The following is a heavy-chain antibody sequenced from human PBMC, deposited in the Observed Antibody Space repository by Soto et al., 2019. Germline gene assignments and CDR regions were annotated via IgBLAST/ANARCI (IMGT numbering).Heavy chain of an antibody. CDR1: GGSISSYY. CDR3: ARETYGDYVGYCDP. V-gene: IGHV4-59*12. Sequence: SETLSLTSNASGGSISSYYWSWIRQPPGKGLEWIGYIYYSGSTNYNPSLKSRVIISVDRSKNQFSLKVRSVTAADTAVYYCARETYGDYVGYCDPWGQGIQVTVS. J-gene: IGHJ5*02. CDR2: IYYSGST. D-gene: IGHD2-15*01.